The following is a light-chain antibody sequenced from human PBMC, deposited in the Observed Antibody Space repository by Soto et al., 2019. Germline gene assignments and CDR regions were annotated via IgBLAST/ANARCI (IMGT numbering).Light chain of an antibody. CDR3: AARDDSLNGSYV. CDR2: SNN. J-gene: IGLJ1*01. Sequence: QSALTQPPSASGTPGQRVTISCSGSSSNIGSNTVNWYQQLPGTAPKLLIYSNNQRPSGVPDRFSGSKSGTSASLAISGLQSEDEADYYCAARDDSLNGSYVFGTGTKVTVL. V-gene: IGLV1-44*01. CDR1: SSNIGSNT.